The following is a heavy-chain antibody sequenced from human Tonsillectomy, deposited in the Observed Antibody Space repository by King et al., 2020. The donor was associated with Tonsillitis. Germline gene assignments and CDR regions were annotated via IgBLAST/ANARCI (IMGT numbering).Heavy chain of an antibody. D-gene: IGHD2-21*01. J-gene: IGHJ4*02. Sequence: VQLVESGGGVVQPGGSLRLSCAASGFTFSSYDMHWVRQAPGKGLEWVAFIRYDGSIKNYADSLKGRFTISRDNSKNTLYLQMNSLRAEDTSVYYFAKYWAYGAIYCWGQGPLVTVSS. CDR2: IRYDGSIK. CDR1: GFTFSSYD. V-gene: IGHV3-30*02. CDR3: AKYWAYGAIYC.